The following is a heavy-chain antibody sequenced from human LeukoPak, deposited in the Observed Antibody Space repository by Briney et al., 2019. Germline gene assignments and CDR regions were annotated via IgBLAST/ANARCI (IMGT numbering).Heavy chain of an antibody. Sequence: ASVKVSCKASGYTFTSYVMHWVRQAPGQRLEWMEWINAGNGNTKYSQKFQGRVTITRDTSASSAYMELSSLRSEDTAVYYCAREMGILRGYYFDYWGQGTLVTVSS. V-gene: IGHV1-3*01. CDR1: GYTFTSYV. CDR2: INAGNGNT. D-gene: IGHD7-27*01. J-gene: IGHJ4*02. CDR3: AREMGILRGYYFDY.